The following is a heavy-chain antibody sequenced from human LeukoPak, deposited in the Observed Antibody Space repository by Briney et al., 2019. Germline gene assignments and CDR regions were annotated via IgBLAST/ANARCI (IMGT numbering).Heavy chain of an antibody. Sequence: SETLSLTCTVSGGSISSYYWSWIRQPPGKGLEWIGYIYYSGSTYYNPSLKSRVTISVDRSKNQFSLKLSSVTAADTAVYYCARDGSEDYGEDYWGQGTLVTVSS. CDR1: GGSISSYY. J-gene: IGHJ4*02. CDR3: ARDGSEDYGEDY. D-gene: IGHD4-17*01. CDR2: IYYSGST. V-gene: IGHV4-59*12.